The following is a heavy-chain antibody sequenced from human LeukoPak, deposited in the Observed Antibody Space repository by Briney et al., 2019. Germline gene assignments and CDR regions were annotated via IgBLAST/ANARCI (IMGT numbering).Heavy chain of an antibody. CDR3: ARGPAAISAVDY. CDR2: IYYSGST. V-gene: IGHV4-39*07. D-gene: IGHD2-2*02. Sequence: SETLSLTCTVSGGSISSSSYYWGWIRQPPGKELEWIGSIYYSGSTNYNPSLKSRVTISVDTSKNQFSLKLSSVTAADTAVYYCARGPAAISAVDYWGQGTLVTVSS. CDR1: GGSISSSSYY. J-gene: IGHJ4*02.